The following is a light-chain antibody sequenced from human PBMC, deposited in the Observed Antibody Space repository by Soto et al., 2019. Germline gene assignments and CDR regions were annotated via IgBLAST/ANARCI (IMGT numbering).Light chain of an antibody. CDR3: QQYMHWPRT. Sequence: EIVLTQSPGTLSLSPGERATLSCRASQSVSSSYLAWYQQKPGQAPRLLIYGASSRATVIPDRFSGGGSGTEFTLTISSLQSEDFALYYCQQYMHWPRTFGQGTKVDIK. V-gene: IGKV3-20*01. CDR1: QSVSSSY. CDR2: GAS. J-gene: IGKJ1*01.